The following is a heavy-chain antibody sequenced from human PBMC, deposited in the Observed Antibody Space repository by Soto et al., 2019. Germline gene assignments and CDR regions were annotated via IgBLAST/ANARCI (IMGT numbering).Heavy chain of an antibody. V-gene: IGHV3-23*01. CDR1: GLTFSSYA. J-gene: IGHJ6*02. CDR2: ISGSGGST. Sequence: GGSLRLSCAASGLTFSSYAMSWVRQAPGKGLGWVSAISGSGGSTYYADSVKGRFTISRDNSKNTLYLQMNSLRAEDTAVYYCAKTILHSSSTSCYLPLYYYYYYGMDVWGQGTTVTVSS. CDR3: AKTILHSSSTSCYLPLYYYYYYGMDV. D-gene: IGHD2-2*01.